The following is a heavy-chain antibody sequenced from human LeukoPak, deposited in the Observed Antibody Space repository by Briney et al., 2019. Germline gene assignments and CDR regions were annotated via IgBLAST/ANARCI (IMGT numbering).Heavy chain of an antibody. V-gene: IGHV4-59*12. J-gene: IGHJ4*02. CDR1: GGSISSYY. CDR3: ARDPGAGLELLV. D-gene: IGHD1-7*01. Sequence: SETLSLTCTVSGGSISSYYWSWIRQPPGKGLEWIGYIYYSGSTNYNPSLKSRVTISVDTSKNQFSLKLSSVTAADTAVYYCARDPGAGLELLVWGQGTLVTVSS. CDR2: IYYSGST.